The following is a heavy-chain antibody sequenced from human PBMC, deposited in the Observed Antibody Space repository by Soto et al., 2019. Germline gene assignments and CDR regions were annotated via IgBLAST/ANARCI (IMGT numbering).Heavy chain of an antibody. V-gene: IGHV4-59*01. CDR1: GGSISSYY. CDR2: IYYSGST. D-gene: IGHD2-15*01. Sequence: TSETLSLTCTVSGGSISSYYWSWIRQPPGKGLEWIGYIYYSGSTNYNPSLKSRVTISVDTSKNQFSLKLSSVTAADTAVYYCARERIPLQTGYGMDVWGQGTTVTVSS. CDR3: ARERIPLQTGYGMDV. J-gene: IGHJ6*02.